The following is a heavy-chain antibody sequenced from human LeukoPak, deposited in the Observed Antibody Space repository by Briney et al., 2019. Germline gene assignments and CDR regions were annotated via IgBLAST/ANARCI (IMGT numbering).Heavy chain of an antibody. CDR2: INTNTGNP. V-gene: IGHV7-4-1*01. Sequence: ASVKVSCKASGYTFTNYGMNWVRQAPGQGLEWMGWINTNTGNPTYAQGFTGRFVFSLDTSVSTAYLQIGSLRAEDTAVYYCARGETTVTIVHWGQGTLVTVSS. CDR3: ARGETTVTIVH. D-gene: IGHD4-17*01. CDR1: GYTFTNYG. J-gene: IGHJ4*02.